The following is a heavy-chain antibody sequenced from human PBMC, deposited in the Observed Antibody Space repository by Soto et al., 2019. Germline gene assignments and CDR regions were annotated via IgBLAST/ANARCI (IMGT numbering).Heavy chain of an antibody. Sequence: VASVKVSCKASGGTFSSYAISWVRQAPGQGLEWMGGIIPIFGTANYAQKFQGRVTITADESTSTAYMELSSLRSEDTAVYYCAMGSSSSLLYVLHKYGMDVWGQGTTVTVSS. V-gene: IGHV1-69*13. J-gene: IGHJ6*02. CDR2: IIPIFGTA. CDR3: AMGSSSSLLYVLHKYGMDV. CDR1: GGTFSSYA. D-gene: IGHD6-6*01.